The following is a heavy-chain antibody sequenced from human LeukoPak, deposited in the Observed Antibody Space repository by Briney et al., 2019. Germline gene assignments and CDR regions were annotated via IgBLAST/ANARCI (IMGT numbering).Heavy chain of an antibody. CDR3: ARLSYYDSSGYLTLDY. J-gene: IGHJ4*02. V-gene: IGHV4-59*08. D-gene: IGHD3-22*01. CDR1: GGSISSYY. CDR2: IYYSGST. Sequence: PSETLSLTCTASGGSISSYYWSWIRQPPGKGLEWIGYIYYSGSTNYNPSLKSRVTISVDTSKNQFSLKLSSVTAADTAVYYCARLSYYDSSGYLTLDYWGQGTLVTVSS.